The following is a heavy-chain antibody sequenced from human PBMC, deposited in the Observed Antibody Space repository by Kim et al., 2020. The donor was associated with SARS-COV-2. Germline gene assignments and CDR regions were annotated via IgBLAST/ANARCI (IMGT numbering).Heavy chain of an antibody. Sequence: NNNATSYGASLQGRFRISRDDAKNTAYLQMNSLKTEDTAVYYCARVGSVVWGQGTLVIVSS. V-gene: IGHV3-73*01. J-gene: IGHJ4*02. D-gene: IGHD2-15*01. CDR2: NNNAT. CDR3: ARVGSVV.